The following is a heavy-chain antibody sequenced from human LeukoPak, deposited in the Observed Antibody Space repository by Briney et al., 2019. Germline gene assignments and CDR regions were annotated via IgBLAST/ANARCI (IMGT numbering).Heavy chain of an antibody. CDR3: ARERLVGATSRFDY. Sequence: GASVKASCKTSGYSENFYGITWVRQVAGQGLEWMGWISAQHGQTEYAPNSQDRVTMTTDTYTNTAYMELRSLRSDDTAVYYCARERLVGATSRFDYWGQGTLVTVSS. D-gene: IGHD1-26*01. J-gene: IGHJ4*02. CDR2: ISAQHGQT. CDR1: GYSENFYG. V-gene: IGHV1-18*01.